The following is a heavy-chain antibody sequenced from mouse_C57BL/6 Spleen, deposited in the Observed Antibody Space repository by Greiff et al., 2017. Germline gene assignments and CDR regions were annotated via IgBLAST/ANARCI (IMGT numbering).Heavy chain of an antibody. V-gene: IGHV5-4*01. Sequence: EVKLQESGGGLVKPGGSLKLSCAASGFTFSSYAMSWVRQTPEKRLEWVATISDGGSYTYYPDNVKGRFTISRDNAKNNLYLQMSHLKSEDTAMYYCARDPIMDYWGQGTSVTVSS. CDR1: GFTFSSYA. J-gene: IGHJ4*01. CDR3: ARDPIMDY. D-gene: IGHD6-5*01. CDR2: ISDGGSYT.